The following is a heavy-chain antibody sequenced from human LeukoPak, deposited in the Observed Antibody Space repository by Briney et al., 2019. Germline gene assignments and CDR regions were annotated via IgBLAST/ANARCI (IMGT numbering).Heavy chain of an antibody. D-gene: IGHD3-10*01. Sequence: SETLSLTCTVSGGSISSYYWSWIRQPPGKGLEWIGYIYYSGSTNYNPSLKSRVTISVDTSKNQFSLKLSSVTAADTAVYYCARVRSHYYYYYGMDVWGQGTAVTVSS. CDR1: GGSISSYY. CDR3: ARVRSHYYYYYGMDV. CDR2: IYYSGST. V-gene: IGHV4-59*08. J-gene: IGHJ6*02.